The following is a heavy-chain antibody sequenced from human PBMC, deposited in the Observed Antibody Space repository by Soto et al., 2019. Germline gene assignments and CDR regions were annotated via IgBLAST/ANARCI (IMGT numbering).Heavy chain of an antibody. J-gene: IGHJ4*02. Sequence: SETLSLTCTVSGGSISSYYWSWIRQPPGKGLEWIGYIYYSGSTNHNPSLKSRVTISVDTSKNQFSLKVSSVAAADTAVYYCARAPDIAMATVFDYWGQGTLVTVSS. CDR2: IYYSGST. D-gene: IGHD5-18*01. V-gene: IGHV4-59*01. CDR3: ARAPDIAMATVFDY. CDR1: GGSISSYY.